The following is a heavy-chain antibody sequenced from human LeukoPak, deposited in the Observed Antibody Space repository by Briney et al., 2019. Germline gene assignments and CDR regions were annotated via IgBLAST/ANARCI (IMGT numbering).Heavy chain of an antibody. V-gene: IGHV3-30*03. CDR3: AQVTGAAGQYYDSAPYYPGFDH. CDR1: GFTFSSYG. Sequence: PGRALRLSCAASGFTFSSYGIHWVRQAPGKGLEWVAVISHDGGNEYYADSVKGRFTISRDNSKSAVYLQMNSLRAEDTAVYYCAQVTGAAGQYYDSAPYYPGFDHWGQGTLVTVSS. D-gene: IGHD3-22*01. J-gene: IGHJ4*02. CDR2: ISHDGGNE.